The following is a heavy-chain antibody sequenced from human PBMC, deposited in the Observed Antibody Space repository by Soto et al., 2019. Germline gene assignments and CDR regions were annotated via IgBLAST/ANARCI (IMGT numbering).Heavy chain of an antibody. CDR3: ARYGSGSYDPTTFDY. J-gene: IGHJ4*02. D-gene: IGHD3-10*01. CDR2: IYYSGST. Sequence: QVQLQESGPGLVKPSQTLSLTCTVSGGSISSGGYYWSWIRQHPGKGLECIGYIYYSGSTYYNPSLKSRVTISVDTSENQFSLKLSSVTAADTAVYYCARYGSGSYDPTTFDYWGQGTLVTVSS. V-gene: IGHV4-31*03. CDR1: GGSISSGGYY.